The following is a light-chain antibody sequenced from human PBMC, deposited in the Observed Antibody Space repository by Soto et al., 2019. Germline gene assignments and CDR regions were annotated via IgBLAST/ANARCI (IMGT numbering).Light chain of an antibody. V-gene: IGKV3-20*01. J-gene: IGKJ5*01. Sequence: EIVLTQSPGTLSLSPGERATLSCRASQSVSSSYLAWYQQKPGQAPRLLINGASSRATGIPDRFSGSXXGTXXXLTISRLEPEDFAVYYCQQYGTSPPSTFGQGTRLEIK. CDR1: QSVSSSY. CDR2: GAS. CDR3: QQYGTSPPST.